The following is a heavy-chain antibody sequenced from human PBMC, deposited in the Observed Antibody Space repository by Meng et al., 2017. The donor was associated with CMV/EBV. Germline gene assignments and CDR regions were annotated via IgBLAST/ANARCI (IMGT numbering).Heavy chain of an antibody. J-gene: IGHJ4*02. CDR2: IYPGDSDT. CDR1: GYSFTSYW. CDR3: ARSSSWYPSELNY. Sequence: GESLKISCKGSGYSFTSYWIGWVRQMPGKGLEWTGIIYPGDSDTRYSPSFQGQVTISADKSISTAYLQWSSLKASDTAMYYCARSSSWYPSELNYWGQGTLVTVSS. D-gene: IGHD6-13*01. V-gene: IGHV5-51*01.